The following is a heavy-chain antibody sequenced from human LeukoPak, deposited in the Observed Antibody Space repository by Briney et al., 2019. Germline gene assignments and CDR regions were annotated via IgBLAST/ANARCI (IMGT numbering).Heavy chain of an antibody. CDR2: IGTRGDT. J-gene: IGHJ6*02. Sequence: GGSLRLSCTASGFTFSNYDMYWVRQVTGKGLEWVSAIGTRGDTHYPDSLKGRFTVSRENAKNSLYLQMNSLTARDTALYYWARAGVTMVRGLDYGMDVWGQGTTVTVSS. D-gene: IGHD3-10*01. CDR3: ARAGVTMVRGLDYGMDV. CDR1: GFTFSNYD. V-gene: IGHV3-13*01.